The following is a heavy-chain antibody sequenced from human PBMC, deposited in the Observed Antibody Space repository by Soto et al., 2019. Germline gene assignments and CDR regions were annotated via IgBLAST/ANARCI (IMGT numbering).Heavy chain of an antibody. CDR2: MYYSGST. J-gene: IGHJ4*02. V-gene: IGHV4-59*01. D-gene: IGHD2-8*01. CDR1: GGSLIAYY. Sequence: SAPLSLTCPVAGGSLIAYYWSWLRQTPGKGLEWIGYMYYSGSTNYNPSLKSRVTISVDTSKNQFSLKLSSVTAADTAVYYCARDLGYCSNGVCYHGGYFDHWGQGTLVTVSS. CDR3: ARDLGYCSNGVCYHGGYFDH.